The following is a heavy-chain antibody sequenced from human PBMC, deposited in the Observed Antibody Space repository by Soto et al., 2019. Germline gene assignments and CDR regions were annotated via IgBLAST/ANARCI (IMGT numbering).Heavy chain of an antibody. CDR2: ISGSGGST. Sequence: GGSLRLSCAASGFTFSGYAMSWVRQAPGKGLEWVSAISGSGGSTYYADSVKGRFTISRDNSKNTLYLQMNSLRAEDTAVYYCANLAIFGVVIPYGMDVWGQGTTVTVSS. CDR1: GFTFSGYA. CDR3: ANLAIFGVVIPYGMDV. D-gene: IGHD3-3*01. J-gene: IGHJ6*02. V-gene: IGHV3-23*01.